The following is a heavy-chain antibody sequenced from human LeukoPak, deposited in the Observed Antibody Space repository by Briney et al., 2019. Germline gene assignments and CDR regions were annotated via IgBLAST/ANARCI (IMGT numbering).Heavy chain of an antibody. J-gene: IGHJ4*02. CDR1: GGSFSGYY. CDR3: ESQYSGSPSDY. D-gene: IGHD1-26*01. CDR2: INHSGST. V-gene: IGHV4-34*01. Sequence: SVTLSLTCAVYGGSFSGYYWSWIRQPPGKGLELIGEINHSGSTNYNPSLKSRVTISVDTSKNQFSLKLSSVTAADTAVYYCESQYSGSPSDYWGQGTLVTVSS.